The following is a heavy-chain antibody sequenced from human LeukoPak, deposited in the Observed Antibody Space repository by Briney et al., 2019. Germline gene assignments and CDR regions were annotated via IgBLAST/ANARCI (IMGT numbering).Heavy chain of an antibody. V-gene: IGHV3-13*04. J-gene: IGHJ2*01. CDR2: IGTAGDT. CDR1: GFTFSSYD. CDR3: ARALGYWYFDI. Sequence: GGSLRLSCAASGFTFSSYDMHWVRQATGKGLEWVSAIGTAGDTYYPGSVKGRFTISRENAKNSLYLQMNSLRAGDTAVYYCARALGYWYFDIWGRGTLVTVSS.